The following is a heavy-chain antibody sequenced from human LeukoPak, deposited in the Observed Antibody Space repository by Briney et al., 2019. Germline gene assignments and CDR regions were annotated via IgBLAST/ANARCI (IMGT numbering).Heavy chain of an antibody. V-gene: IGHV1-18*01. CDR1: GYTFTSYG. CDR3: AREDSSSLGYYGMDV. CDR2: ISAYNGNT. J-gene: IGHJ6*02. D-gene: IGHD6-13*01. Sequence: GSVNVSCKASGYTFTSYGMSWVRQAPGQGGEGMGWISAYNGNTNYAQKLQGRVTMTTDTSTSTAYMELRSLRSDDTAVYYCAREDSSSLGYYGMDVWGQGTTVTVSS.